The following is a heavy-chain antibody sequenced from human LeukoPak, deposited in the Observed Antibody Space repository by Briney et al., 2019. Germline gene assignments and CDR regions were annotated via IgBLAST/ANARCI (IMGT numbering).Heavy chain of an antibody. CDR2: ISYDGSNK. D-gene: IGHD3-16*02. V-gene: IGHV3-30*04. CDR3: AKVYDYVWGSYRNKYFDY. J-gene: IGHJ4*02. Sequence: GGSLRLSCAASGFTFSSYAMHWVRQAPGKGLEWVAVISYDGSNKYYADSVKGRFTISRDNSKNTLYLQMNSLRAEDTAVYYCAKVYDYVWGSYRNKYFDYWGQGTLVTVSS. CDR1: GFTFSSYA.